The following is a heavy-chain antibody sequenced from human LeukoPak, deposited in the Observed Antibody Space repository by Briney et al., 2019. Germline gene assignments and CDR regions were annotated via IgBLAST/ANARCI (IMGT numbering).Heavy chain of an antibody. CDR1: GFTFSNYA. Sequence: GSLKLSCAASGFTFSNYAMSWVRQAPGKGLEWVSAISGSGGSTYYADSVKGRFTISRDNSKNTLYLQMNSLRAEDTAVYYCVRASIAARRAFDYWGQGTLVTVSS. CDR2: ISGSGGST. CDR3: VRASIAARRAFDY. J-gene: IGHJ4*02. D-gene: IGHD6-6*01. V-gene: IGHV3-23*01.